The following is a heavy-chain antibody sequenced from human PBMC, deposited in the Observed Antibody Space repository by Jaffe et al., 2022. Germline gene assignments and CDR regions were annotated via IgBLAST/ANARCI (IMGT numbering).Heavy chain of an antibody. J-gene: IGHJ4*02. D-gene: IGHD6-13*01. CDR2: IRYDGSNK. CDR1: GFTFSSYG. V-gene: IGHV3-30*02. CDR3: AKEGGFEQLVRAYFDY. Sequence: QVQLVESGGGVVQPGGSLRLSCAASGFTFSSYGMHWVRQAPGKGLEWVAFIRYDGSNKYYADSVKGRFTISRDNSKNTLYLQMNSLRAEDTAVYYCAKEGGFEQLVRAYFDYWGQGTLVTVSS.